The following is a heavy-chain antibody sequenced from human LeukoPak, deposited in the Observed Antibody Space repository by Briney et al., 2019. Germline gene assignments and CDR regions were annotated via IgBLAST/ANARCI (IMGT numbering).Heavy chain of an antibody. D-gene: IGHD1-7*01. CDR3: ARRRLGGNWNSKERASFDP. J-gene: IGHJ5*02. Sequence: PSETLSLTCAVYGGSFSGYYWSWIRQPPGKGLEWIGEINHSGSTNYNPSLKSRVTISVDTSKNQFSLKLSSVTAADTAVYYCARRRLGGNWNSKERASFDPWGLGTLVTVSS. CDR1: GGSFSGYY. V-gene: IGHV4-34*01. CDR2: INHSGST.